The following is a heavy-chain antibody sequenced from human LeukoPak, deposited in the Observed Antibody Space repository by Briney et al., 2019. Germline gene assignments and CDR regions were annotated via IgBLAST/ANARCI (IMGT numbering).Heavy chain of an antibody. CDR3: ATRYSGTFYGGAHDY. V-gene: IGHV3-11*01. Sequence: PGGSLRLSCAASGVTFSDYYINWIRQAPGKGLEWVSYISSSGDSTYYADSEKGRFTISRDNAKNSVFLQMNSLRAEDTAVYYCATRYSGTFYGGAHDYWGQGTLVTVSS. D-gene: IGHD1-26*01. CDR2: ISSSGDST. CDR1: GVTFSDYY. J-gene: IGHJ4*02.